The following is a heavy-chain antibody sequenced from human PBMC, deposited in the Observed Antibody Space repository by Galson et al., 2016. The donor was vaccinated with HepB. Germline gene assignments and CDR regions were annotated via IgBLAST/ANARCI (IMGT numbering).Heavy chain of an antibody. D-gene: IGHD6-19*01. Sequence: SLRLSCAVSGFTFRSHAMSWVRQAPGKGLEWVSTISGSGGGTLYADSVKGRFTISRDKSKNTLYLQMNSLRAEDTAVYYCAKEHSGYFDYRGQGTLVTVSS. V-gene: IGHV3-23*01. CDR2: ISGSGGGT. J-gene: IGHJ4*02. CDR3: AKEHSGYFDY. CDR1: GFTFRSHA.